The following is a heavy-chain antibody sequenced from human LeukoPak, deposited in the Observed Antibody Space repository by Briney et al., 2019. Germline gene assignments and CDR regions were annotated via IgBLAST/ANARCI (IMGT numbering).Heavy chain of an antibody. J-gene: IGHJ4*02. CDR3: ARDAAGMFVVVVAAEFDY. V-gene: IGHV1-2*02. CDR1: GYTFTGYY. Sequence: ASVKVSCKASGYTFTGYYMHWVRQAPGQGLEWMGWINPNSGGTNYAQKFQGRVTMTRDTSISTAYMELSRLRSDDTAVYYCARDAAGMFVVVVAAEFDYWGQGTLVTVSS. CDR2: INPNSGGT. D-gene: IGHD2-15*01.